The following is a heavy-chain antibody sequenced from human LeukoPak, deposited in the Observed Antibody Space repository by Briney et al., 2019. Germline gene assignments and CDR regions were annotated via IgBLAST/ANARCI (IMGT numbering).Heavy chain of an antibody. CDR3: ARDIYSSGWTNFNYYYYYGMDV. V-gene: IGHV3-30-3*01. Sequence: GASLRLSCAASGFTFSSYAMHWVRQAPGKGLEWVAVISYDGSNKYYADSVKGRFTISRDNSKNTLYLQMNSLRAEDTAVYYCARDIYSSGWTNFNYYYYYGMDVWGQGTTVTVSS. D-gene: IGHD6-19*01. CDR1: GFTFSSYA. CDR2: ISYDGSNK. J-gene: IGHJ6*02.